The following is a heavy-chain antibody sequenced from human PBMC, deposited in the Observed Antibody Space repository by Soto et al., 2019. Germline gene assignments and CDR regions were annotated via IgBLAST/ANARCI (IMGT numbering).Heavy chain of an antibody. J-gene: IGHJ3*02. CDR1: GDTYTSYY. CDR2: FNPSGGGT. Sequence: ASVKVSCKASGDTYTSYYIHWVRQAPGQGLGWMGTFNPSGGGTFYAQKFQGRVTMTGDTSTSTVYMELSSLRSEDTAVYYCARVGISSSDAFDIWGQGTTVTVSS. D-gene: IGHD6-6*01. CDR3: ARVGISSSDAFDI. V-gene: IGHV1-46*01.